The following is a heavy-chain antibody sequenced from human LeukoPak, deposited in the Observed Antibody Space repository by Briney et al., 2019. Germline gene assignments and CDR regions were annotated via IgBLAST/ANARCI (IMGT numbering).Heavy chain of an antibody. D-gene: IGHD6-13*01. CDR1: GFTFSSYG. CDR2: ISYDGSNK. V-gene: IGHV3-30*18. CDR3: AKSSSWYEAWFDP. J-gene: IGHJ5*02. Sequence: GGSLRLSCAASGFTFSSYGMHWVRQAPGKGLEWVAVISYDGSNKYYADSVKGRFTISRDNSKNTLYLQMNSLRAEDTAVYYCAKSSSWYEAWFDPWGQGTLVTVSS.